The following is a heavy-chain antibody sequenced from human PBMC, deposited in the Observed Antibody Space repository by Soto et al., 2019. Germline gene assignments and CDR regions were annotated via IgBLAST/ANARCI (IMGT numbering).Heavy chain of an antibody. V-gene: IGHV4-30-4*08. CDR1: GGSISSPSYY. CDR2: IYYSGST. D-gene: IGHD1-26*01. Sequence: ASETLSLTCSVSGGSISSPSYYWGWIRQPPGKGLEWIGYIYYSGSTYYNPSLKSRVTISVDTSKNQFSLKLSSVTAADTAVYYCARDGSAVGYYYGMDVWGQGTTVTDSS. CDR3: ARDGSAVGYYYGMDV. J-gene: IGHJ6*02.